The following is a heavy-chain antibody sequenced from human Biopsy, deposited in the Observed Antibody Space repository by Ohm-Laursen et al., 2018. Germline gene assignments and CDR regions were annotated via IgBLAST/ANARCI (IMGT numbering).Heavy chain of an antibody. Sequence: SDTLSLTCKVYGKAFSDYYWSWIRQPPGKGLEWIGQINQSGRTNYNPSLESRVNISADKSNNQFSLKLTSVTSADTAVYFCGNEVHGRDYWGLGALVTVSS. V-gene: IGHV4-34*01. D-gene: IGHD2-15*01. CDR1: GKAFSDYY. J-gene: IGHJ4*02. CDR2: INQSGRT. CDR3: GNEVHGRDY.